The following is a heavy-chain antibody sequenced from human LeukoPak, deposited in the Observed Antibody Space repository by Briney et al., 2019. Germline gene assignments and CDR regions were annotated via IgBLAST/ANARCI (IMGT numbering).Heavy chain of an antibody. J-gene: IGHJ4*02. D-gene: IGHD6-13*01. Sequence: ASVKVSCKASGYTFTSYGISWVRQAPGQGLEWMGWISAYNGNTNYAQKLQGRVTVTTDTSTSTAYMELTSLRSDDTAVYYCARESAAAAAPFDYWGQGTLVTVSS. CDR1: GYTFTSYG. V-gene: IGHV1-18*01. CDR2: ISAYNGNT. CDR3: ARESAAAAAPFDY.